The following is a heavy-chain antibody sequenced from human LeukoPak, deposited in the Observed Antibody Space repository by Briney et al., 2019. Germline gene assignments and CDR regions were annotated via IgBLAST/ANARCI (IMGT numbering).Heavy chain of an antibody. D-gene: IGHD3-22*01. CDR2: ISSSGSTI. Sequence: PGGSLRLSCAASGFTFSSYEMNWVRQAPGKGLEWVSYISSSGSTIYYADSVKGRFTISRENAKNSLYLQMNSLRAEDTAVYYCAGGRSGYYYFGAFDIWGQGTMVTVSS. CDR3: AGGRSGYYYFGAFDI. J-gene: IGHJ3*02. V-gene: IGHV3-48*03. CDR1: GFTFSSYE.